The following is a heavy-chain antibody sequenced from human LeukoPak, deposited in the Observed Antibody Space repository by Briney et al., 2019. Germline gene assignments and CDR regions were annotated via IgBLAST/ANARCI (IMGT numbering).Heavy chain of an antibody. V-gene: IGHV1-24*01. CDR3: ATLVTAYCGGDCLTYFDY. D-gene: IGHD2-21*02. CDR2: FDPEEGEI. J-gene: IGHJ4*02. CDR1: GETLTEIS. Sequence: ASVTVSCEVSGETLTEISMHWVRQAPGKGLEGMGGFDPEEGEIIYAQQFEGRVVMTEDTSTDTAYLEFGSLTSEDTAVYFCATLVTAYCGGDCLTYFDYWGQGTLVTVSS.